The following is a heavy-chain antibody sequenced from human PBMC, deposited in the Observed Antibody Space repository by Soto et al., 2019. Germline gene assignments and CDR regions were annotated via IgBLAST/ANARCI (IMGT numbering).Heavy chain of an antibody. J-gene: IGHJ4*02. CDR2: VFHTGGT. D-gene: IGHD6-19*01. CDR1: SDSIAGENW. Sequence: QVQLQESGPGLVTPSETLSLTCTVSSDSIAGENWWSWVRQPPGLGLEWIGEVFHTGGTNYNPSLKSRVTMAVDKSKNQFSLKLISATAADTAVYYCARVFSSGSGWMYYFDFWGQGTLVSVSS. CDR3: ARVFSSGSGWMYYFDF. V-gene: IGHV4-4*02.